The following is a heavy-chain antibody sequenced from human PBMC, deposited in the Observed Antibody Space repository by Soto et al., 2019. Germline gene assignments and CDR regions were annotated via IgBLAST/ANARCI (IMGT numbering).Heavy chain of an antibody. V-gene: IGHV3-74*01. CDR2: LHSDGSTT. CDR1: GFSFSSYW. CDR3: ARELPTAIRGGYYYSYGMDV. J-gene: IGHJ6*02. Sequence: LRLSCAASGFSFSSYWMHWVRQAPGKGLVWVSRLHSDGSTTSYADSVKGRFTISRDNAKNTLFLQMNSLRAEDTAVYYCARELPTAIRGGYYYSYGMDVWGQGTTVTVSS. D-gene: IGHD2-2*02.